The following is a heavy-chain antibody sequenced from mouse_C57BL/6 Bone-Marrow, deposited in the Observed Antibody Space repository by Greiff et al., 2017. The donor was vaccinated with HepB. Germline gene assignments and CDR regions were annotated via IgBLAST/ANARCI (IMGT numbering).Heavy chain of an antibody. V-gene: IGHV1-55*01. J-gene: IGHJ2*01. CDR1: GYTFTSYW. D-gene: IGHD1-1*01. Sequence: QVHVKQSGAELVKPGASVKMSCKASGYTFTSYWITWVKQRPGQGLEWIGDIYPGSGSTNYNEKFKSKATLTVDTSSSTAYMQLSSLTSEDSAVYYCARRLFITTGLYYWGQGTTLTVSS. CDR2: IYPGSGST. CDR3: ARRLFITTGLYY.